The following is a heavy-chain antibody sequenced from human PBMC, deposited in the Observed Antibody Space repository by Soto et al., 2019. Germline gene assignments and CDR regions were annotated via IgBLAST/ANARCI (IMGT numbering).Heavy chain of an antibody. Sequence: QVQLVESGGGVVQPGRSLRLSCAASGFTFSSYGMHWVRQAPGKGLEWVAGIWYDGSNKYYAESVKGRFTISRDNSKNTLYLQMHSLRAEDTAVYYGARDPPRAGGFDYWGQGTLVTVSS. CDR3: ARDPPRAGGFDY. D-gene: IGHD3-10*01. CDR1: GFTFSSYG. J-gene: IGHJ4*02. CDR2: IWYDGSNK. V-gene: IGHV3-33*01.